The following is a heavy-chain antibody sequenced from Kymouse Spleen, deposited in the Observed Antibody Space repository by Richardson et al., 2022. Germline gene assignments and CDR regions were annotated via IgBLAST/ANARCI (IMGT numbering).Heavy chain of an antibody. CDR3: ARERKQLALFDY. CDR2: INHSGST. V-gene: IGHV4-34*01. Sequence: QVQLQQWGAGLLKPSETLSLTCAVYGGSFSGYYWSWIRQPPGKGLEWIGEINHSGSTNYNPSLKSRVTISVDTSKNQFSLKLSSVTAADTAVYYCARERKQLALFDYWGQGTLVTVSS. CDR1: GGSFSGYY. J-gene: IGHJ4*02. D-gene: IGHD6-6*01.